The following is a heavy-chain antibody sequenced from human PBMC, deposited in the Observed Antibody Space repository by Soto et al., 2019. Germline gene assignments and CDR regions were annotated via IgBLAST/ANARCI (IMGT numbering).Heavy chain of an antibody. J-gene: IGHJ6*01. Sequence: PSETLSLTCAVSGGSISSSNWWSWVRQPPGKGLEWIGEIYHSGSTNYNPSLKSRVTISVDKSKNQFSLKLSSVTAADTAVYYCARGEVGATSGYYYYGMDVWGQGTTVTVSS. CDR3: ARGEVGATSGYYYYGMDV. CDR1: GGSISSSNW. V-gene: IGHV4-4*02. D-gene: IGHD1-26*01. CDR2: IYHSGST.